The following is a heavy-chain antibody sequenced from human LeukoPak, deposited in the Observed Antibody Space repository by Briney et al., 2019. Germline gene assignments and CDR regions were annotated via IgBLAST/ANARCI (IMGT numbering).Heavy chain of an antibody. D-gene: IGHD6-13*01. CDR3: GRGGKVEQLVLAR. Sequence: GGSLSLSCAASGFTFSSYWMHWVRQAPGEGLVWVSRISSDGSRTTYADSVKGRFTISRDNAQNTLYLQMNSLRAEDTAVYYCGRGGKVEQLVLARWGQGSLVTVSS. CDR2: ISSDGSRT. CDR1: GFTFSSYW. J-gene: IGHJ4*02. V-gene: IGHV3-74*01.